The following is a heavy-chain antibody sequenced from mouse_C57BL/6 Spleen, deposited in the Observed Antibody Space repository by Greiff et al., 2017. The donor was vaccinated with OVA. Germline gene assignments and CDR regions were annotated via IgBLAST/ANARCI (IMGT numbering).Heavy chain of an antibody. V-gene: IGHV14-4*01. J-gene: IGHJ2*01. D-gene: IGHD2-3*01. CDR1: GFNIKDDY. CDR3: TRGDGYPVYFDY. CDR2: IDPENGDT. Sequence: VQLKQSGAELVRPGASVKLSCTASGFNIKDDYMHWVKQRPEQGLEWIGWIDPENGDTEYASKFQGKATITADTSSNTAYLQLSSLTSEDTAVYYCTRGDGYPVYFDYWGQGTTLTVSS.